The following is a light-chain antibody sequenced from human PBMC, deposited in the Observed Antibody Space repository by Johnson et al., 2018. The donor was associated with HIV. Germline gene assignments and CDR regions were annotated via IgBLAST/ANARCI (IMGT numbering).Light chain of an antibody. CDR3: GTWDSSLSAYV. Sequence: QPVLTQPPSVSVAPGQKVTISCSGSSSNIGNNYVSWYQQLPGTAPKLLIYDNNKRPSGIPDRFSGSKSGTSATLGITGLQTGDEADYYCGTWDSSLSAYVVGTGTKVTVL. CDR2: DNN. J-gene: IGLJ1*01. V-gene: IGLV1-51*01. CDR1: SSNIGNNY.